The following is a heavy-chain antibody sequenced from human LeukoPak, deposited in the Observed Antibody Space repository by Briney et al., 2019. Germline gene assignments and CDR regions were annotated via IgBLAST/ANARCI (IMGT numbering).Heavy chain of an antibody. CDR3: ARDSPYGTAGY. D-gene: IGHD2-8*02. V-gene: IGHV3-21*01. CDR2: ISSSSSYI. J-gene: IGHJ4*02. CDR1: GFTFNTYG. Sequence: GGSLRLSCAASGFTFNTYGMNWVRQAPGKGLEWVSSISSSSSYIYYADSVKGRFTISRDNTKNSLYLQMNSLRAEDTAVYYCARDSPYGTAGYWGQGTLVTVSS.